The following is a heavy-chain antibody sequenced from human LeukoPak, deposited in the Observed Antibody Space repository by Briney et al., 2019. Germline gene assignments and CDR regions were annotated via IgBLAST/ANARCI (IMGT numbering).Heavy chain of an antibody. CDR2: ISSSSSTI. J-gene: IGHJ4*02. CDR1: GFTVSSYS. V-gene: IGHV3-48*02. Sequence: GGSLRLSCAASGFTVSSYSMNWVRQAPGKGLEWVSYISSSSSTIYYADSVKGRFTISRDNAKNSLHLQMNSLGDEDTAVYYCARAFGLTDYWGQGTLVTVSS. D-gene: IGHD3/OR15-3a*01. CDR3: ARAFGLTDY.